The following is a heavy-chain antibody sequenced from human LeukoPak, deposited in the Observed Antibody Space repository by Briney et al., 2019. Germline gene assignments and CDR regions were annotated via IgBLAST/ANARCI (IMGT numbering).Heavy chain of an antibody. J-gene: IGHJ4*02. Sequence: SETLSLTCTVSGGSISSYYWSWIRQPPGKGLEWIGYIYYSGSTNYNPSLKSRVTISVDTSKNQFSLNLSSVTAADTAVYYCARQGQGQTFDYWGQGTLVTVSS. CDR3: ARQGQGQTFDY. CDR2: IYYSGST. V-gene: IGHV4-59*08. CDR1: GGSISSYY.